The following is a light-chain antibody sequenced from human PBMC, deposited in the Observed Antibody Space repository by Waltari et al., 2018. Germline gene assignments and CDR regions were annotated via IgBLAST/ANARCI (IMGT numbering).Light chain of an antibody. Sequence: QSVLTQAPSVSAATGQKVTISCAGSSSNTGNKYVSWYQQFPVTAPKLLIYDNDKRPSGIPDRFSAAKSGTSATLGITGLQTGDEANYYCGTWDTSLSAWVFGGGTKLTVL. J-gene: IGLJ3*02. V-gene: IGLV1-51*01. CDR2: DND. CDR1: SSNTGNKY. CDR3: GTWDTSLSAWV.